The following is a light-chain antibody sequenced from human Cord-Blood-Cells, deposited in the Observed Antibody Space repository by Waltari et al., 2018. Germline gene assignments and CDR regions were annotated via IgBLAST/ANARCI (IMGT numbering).Light chain of an antibody. CDR2: EGS. CDR3: CSYAGSSTVV. V-gene: IGLV2-23*01. CDR1: SSDVGSYNL. J-gene: IGLJ2*01. Sequence: QSALTQPASVSGSPGQSITISCTGTSSDVGSYNLVSWYQQHPGKAPKLMIYEGSKRPSGVSNRFAGSKSGNTGSLTIAGLQAEDEADYYCCSYAGSSTVVVGGGTKLTVL.